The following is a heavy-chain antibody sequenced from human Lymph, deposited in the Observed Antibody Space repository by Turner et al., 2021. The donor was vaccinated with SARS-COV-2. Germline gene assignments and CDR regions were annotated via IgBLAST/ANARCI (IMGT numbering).Heavy chain of an antibody. CDR3: ARDRDSSGWVDY. CDR2: ISYDGSDK. CDR1: GFTFSSYA. V-gene: IGHV3-30*04. Sequence: QVPLVESGGVVVQPGRSLRLSCSASGFTFSSYAMHWVRQAPGKGLEWVAFISYDGSDKYYADSVKGRFTFSRDNSKNTLYLQMNSLRAEDTAVYYCARDRDSSGWVDYWGQGTLVTVSS. D-gene: IGHD3-22*01. J-gene: IGHJ4*02.